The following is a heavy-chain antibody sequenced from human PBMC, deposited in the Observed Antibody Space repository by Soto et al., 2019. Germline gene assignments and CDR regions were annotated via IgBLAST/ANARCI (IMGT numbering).Heavy chain of an antibody. CDR1: GGTFSSYT. V-gene: IGHV1-69*08. CDR3: AREGRDQH. Sequence: QVQLVQSGAEVKKPGSSVKVSCKTSGGTFSSYTISWVRQAPGQWLEWMGRIIPILGIANYAQKFQGRVTITADKSTSTAYMELSSLRTEDTAVYYCAREGRDQHWGQGTLVTVSS. CDR2: IIPILGIA. J-gene: IGHJ1*01.